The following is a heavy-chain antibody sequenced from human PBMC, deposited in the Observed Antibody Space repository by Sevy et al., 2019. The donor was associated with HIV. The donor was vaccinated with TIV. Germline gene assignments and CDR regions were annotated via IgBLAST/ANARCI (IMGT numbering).Heavy chain of an antibody. CDR1: GLTFSDYY. V-gene: IGHV3-11*04. D-gene: IGHD3-22*01. J-gene: IGHJ6*02. Sequence: GGSLRLSCAASGLTFSDYYMSWIRQAPGKGLEWVSDISSSGSTIYYADSVKGRFTISRDNAKNSLYLQMNSLRAEDTAVYYCARGAPSYYDSSGYYYYYYGMDVWGQRTTVTVSS. CDR3: ARGAPSYYDSSGYYYYYYGMDV. CDR2: ISSSGSTI.